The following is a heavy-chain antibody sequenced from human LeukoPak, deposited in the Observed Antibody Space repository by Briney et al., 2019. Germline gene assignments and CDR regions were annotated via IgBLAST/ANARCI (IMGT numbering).Heavy chain of an antibody. CDR1: GFTFSSYS. D-gene: IGHD4-23*01. V-gene: IGHV3-21*04. J-gene: IGHJ2*01. CDR3: AKKSPQETTVGPYWYLGL. Sequence: GALRLSRAAPGFTFSSYSMKRGRQAPGEGVGWGSSLNSNSSYIYYADSVKGRFTISRDNAKNSLYLQMNSLRAEDTAVYYCAKKSPQETTVGPYWYLGLWGRGALVTVSS. CDR2: LNSNSSYI.